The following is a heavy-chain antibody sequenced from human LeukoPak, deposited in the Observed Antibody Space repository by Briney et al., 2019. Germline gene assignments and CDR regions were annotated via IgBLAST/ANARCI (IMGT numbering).Heavy chain of an antibody. D-gene: IGHD3-9*01. CDR2: MNPNSGNT. CDR1: GHTFTSYD. CDR3: ARVAARGFTGYWFIV. J-gene: IGHJ6*02. V-gene: IGHV1-8*01. Sequence: GASVKVSCKASGHTFTSYDINWVRQATGQGLEWMGWMNPNSGNTGYAQKFQGRVTMTRNTSISTAYMELSSLRSEDTAVYYCARVAARGFTGYWFIVWGQGTTVTVSS.